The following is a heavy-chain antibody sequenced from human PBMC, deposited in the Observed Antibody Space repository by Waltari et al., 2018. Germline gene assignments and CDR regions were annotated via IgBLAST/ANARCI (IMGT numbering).Heavy chain of an antibody. CDR1: GGSISSYY. D-gene: IGHD5-18*01. Sequence: QVQLQESGPGLVKPSETLSLTCTVSGGSISSYYWSWIRQPPGKGLEWLGYIYYSGSTNYNPSLKSRVTISVDTSKNQFSLKLSSVTAADTAVYYCARAVDTATPFDYWGQGTLVTVSS. V-gene: IGHV4-59*01. CDR3: ARAVDTATPFDY. CDR2: IYYSGST. J-gene: IGHJ4*02.